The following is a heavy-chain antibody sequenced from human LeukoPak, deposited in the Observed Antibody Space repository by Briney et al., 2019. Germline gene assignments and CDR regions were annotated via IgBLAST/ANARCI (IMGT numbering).Heavy chain of an antibody. J-gene: IGHJ4*02. D-gene: IGHD1-14*01. Sequence: GGSLILSSTASGLTFSTSGFNWVRQAPGKGLEWVASIGPTGSDRYHADSIKGRFTISRDNANNFLYLQMNSLRAEDTAVYYCATETNGRHYDYWGQGTLLTVSS. CDR3: ATETNGRHYDY. V-gene: IGHV3-21*06. CDR2: IGPTGSDR. CDR1: GLTFSTSG.